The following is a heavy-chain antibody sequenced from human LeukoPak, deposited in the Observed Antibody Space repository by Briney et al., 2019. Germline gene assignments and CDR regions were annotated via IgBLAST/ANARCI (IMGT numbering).Heavy chain of an antibody. J-gene: IGHJ4*02. V-gene: IGHV3-30*02. Sequence: PGGSLRLTCAASAFTFSTYGMHWVRQAPGKGLEWVAFVRYDGSNKYYADSVKGRFTISRDNSKNTLYLQMNSLRAEDTAVYYCATSARTYIGSSLDYWGQGTLVTVSS. CDR2: VRYDGSNK. CDR3: ATSARTYIGSSLDY. CDR1: AFTFSTYG. D-gene: IGHD2-15*01.